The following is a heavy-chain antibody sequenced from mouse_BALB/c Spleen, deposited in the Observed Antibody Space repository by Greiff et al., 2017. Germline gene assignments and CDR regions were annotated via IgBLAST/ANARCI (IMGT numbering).Heavy chain of an antibody. J-gene: IGHJ3*01. CDR3: NGGWFAY. V-gene: IGHV1-9*01. CDR2: ILPGSGST. CDR1: GYTFSSYW. Sequence: QVQLQQSGAELMKPGASVKISCKATGYTFSSYWIEWVKQRPGHGLEWIGEILPGSGSTNYNEKFKGKATFTADTSSNTAYMQLSSLTSEDSAVYYCNGGWFAYWGQGTLVTVSA.